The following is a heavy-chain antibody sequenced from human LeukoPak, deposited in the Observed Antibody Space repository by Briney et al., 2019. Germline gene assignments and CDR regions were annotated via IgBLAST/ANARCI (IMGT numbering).Heavy chain of an antibody. D-gene: IGHD5-12*01. V-gene: IGHV4-39*07. J-gene: IGHJ4*02. Sequence: SETLSLTCTVSGGSVSSGSYYWSWIRQPPGKGLEWIGEINHSGSTNYNPSLKSRVTISVDTSKNQFSLKLSSVTAADTAVYYCARGKWLRSSFDYWGQGTLVTVSS. CDR2: INHSGST. CDR3: ARGKWLRSSFDY. CDR1: GGSVSSGSYY.